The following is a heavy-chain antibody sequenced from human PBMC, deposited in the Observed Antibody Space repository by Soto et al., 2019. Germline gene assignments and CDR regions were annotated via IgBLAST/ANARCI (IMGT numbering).Heavy chain of an antibody. D-gene: IGHD2-2*01. CDR2: ISYDGSNK. Sequence: QVQLVESGGGVVQPGRSLRLSCAASGFTFSSYGMHWVRQAPGKGLEWVAVISYDGSNKYYADSVKGRFTISRDNSKNTLYLQMNSLRAEDTAVYYCAKDGFGYCISTSCSDYYYYYYMDVWGKGTTVTVSS. V-gene: IGHV3-30*18. CDR3: AKDGFGYCISTSCSDYYYYYYMDV. CDR1: GFTFSSYG. J-gene: IGHJ6*03.